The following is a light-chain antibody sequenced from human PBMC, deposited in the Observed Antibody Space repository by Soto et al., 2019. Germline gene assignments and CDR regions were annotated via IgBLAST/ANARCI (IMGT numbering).Light chain of an antibody. Sequence: EIVLTQSPGTLSLSPGERATLSCRASQSVSFSYLAWYQQKPGQAPRLLIYGASSRATGIPDRFSGSGSGNDFKPTISRLEAEDFAVYYCQQYGSSPPWTFGQGTKVEIK. CDR1: QSVSFSY. V-gene: IGKV3-20*01. CDR2: GAS. J-gene: IGKJ1*01. CDR3: QQYGSSPPWT.